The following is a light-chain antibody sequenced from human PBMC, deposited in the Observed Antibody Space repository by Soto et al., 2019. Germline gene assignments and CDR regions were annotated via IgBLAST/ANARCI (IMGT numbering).Light chain of an antibody. CDR1: QSLNRD. CDR2: GAS. J-gene: IGKJ1*01. V-gene: IGKV3-15*01. CDR3: QQYNNWPRT. Sequence: IVMTQSPATLSMSPWERATLSCRASQSLNRDLAWYQQKPGQSPRLLIFGASIRATGIPARFSGSGSGTEFTLTINSLQSEDFAVYYCQQYNNWPRTFGQGTKVDI.